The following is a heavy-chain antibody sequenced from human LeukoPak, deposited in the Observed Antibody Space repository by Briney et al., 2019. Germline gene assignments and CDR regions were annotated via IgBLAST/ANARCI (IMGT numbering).Heavy chain of an antibody. J-gene: IGHJ4*02. CDR2: IRPNSGVT. V-gene: IGHV1-2*02. CDR1: GYTFAAYY. CDR3: ARDWGYSGYGLDY. Sequence: ASVKVSCKASGYTFAAYYMYWVRQAPGQGLEWMGWIRPNSGVTNYTQKFQGRVTMTRDTSISTAYMELSRLRSDDTAVYYCARDWGYSGYGLDYWGQGTLVTVSS. D-gene: IGHD5-12*01.